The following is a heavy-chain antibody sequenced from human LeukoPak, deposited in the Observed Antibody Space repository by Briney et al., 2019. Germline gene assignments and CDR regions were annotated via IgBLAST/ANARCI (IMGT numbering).Heavy chain of an antibody. CDR1: GYSFTSYW. CDR2: IDPSDSYT. V-gene: IGHV5-10-1*01. D-gene: IGHD5-18*01. CDR3: ARVDTAMVFDY. J-gene: IGHJ4*02. Sequence: GESLKITCKGSGYSFTSYWISWARQMPGKGLEWMGRIDPSDSYTNYSPSFQGHVTISADKSISTAYLQWSSLKASDTAMYYCARVDTAMVFDYWGQGTLVTVSS.